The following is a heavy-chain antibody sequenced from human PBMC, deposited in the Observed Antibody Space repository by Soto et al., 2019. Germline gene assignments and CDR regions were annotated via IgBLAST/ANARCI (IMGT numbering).Heavy chain of an antibody. D-gene: IGHD1-1*01. V-gene: IGHV4-59*01. CDR2: IYYSGST. Sequence: KLSETLSLTCTVSGGSISSYYWSWIRQPPGKGLEWIGYIYYSGSTNYNPSLKSRVTISVDTSKNQFSLKLSSVTAADTAVYYCARVRVERRRPSAFDIWGQGTMVTVSS. CDR1: GGSISSYY. J-gene: IGHJ3*02. CDR3: ARVRVERRRPSAFDI.